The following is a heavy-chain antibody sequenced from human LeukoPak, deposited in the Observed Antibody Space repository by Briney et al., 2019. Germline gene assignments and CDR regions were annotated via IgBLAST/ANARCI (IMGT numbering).Heavy chain of an antibody. CDR1: GFTFSSYA. V-gene: IGHV3-43*02. J-gene: IGHJ4*02. D-gene: IGHD6-19*01. Sequence: PGGSLRLSCAASGFTFSSYAMHWVRQAPGKGLEWVPHIKGNGDTTYNADSVKGRFTISRDDSKNSLYLQINSLRTEDTALYYCAKDIGSGWSFDYWGQGTLVTVSS. CDR3: AKDIGSGWSFDY. CDR2: IKGNGDTT.